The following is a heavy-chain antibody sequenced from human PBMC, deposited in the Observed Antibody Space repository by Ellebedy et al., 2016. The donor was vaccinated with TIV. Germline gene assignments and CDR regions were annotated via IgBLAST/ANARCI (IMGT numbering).Heavy chain of an antibody. CDR3: ARVLTAMVTMTY. J-gene: IGHJ4*02. D-gene: IGHD5-18*01. CDR2: ISPYDDNT. CDR1: GYTFTTYA. Sequence: AASVKVSCKTSGYTFTTYAITWVRQAPGQGLEWMGRISPYDDNTNYAQEFQGRVTMTTDTSTNTAYMELSSLRSDYTAVYYCARVLTAMVTMTYWGQGTLVTVSS. V-gene: IGHV1-18*01.